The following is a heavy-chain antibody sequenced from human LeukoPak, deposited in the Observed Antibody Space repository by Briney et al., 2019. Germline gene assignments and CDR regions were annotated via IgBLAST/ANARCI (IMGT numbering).Heavy chain of an antibody. V-gene: IGHV3-64*01. CDR2: ISGNGVST. CDR3: ARDASDIVVVPAAVGPFDL. J-gene: IGHJ4*02. Sequence: GGSLRLSCAASGFTFSTYAMYWVRRTPGKGLEYVSVISGNGVSTHYATSVKGRFTISRDNSKSTLYLQMGSLRAEDMAVYYCARDASDIVVVPAAVGPFDLWGQGTLVTASS. CDR1: GFTFSTYA. D-gene: IGHD2-2*01.